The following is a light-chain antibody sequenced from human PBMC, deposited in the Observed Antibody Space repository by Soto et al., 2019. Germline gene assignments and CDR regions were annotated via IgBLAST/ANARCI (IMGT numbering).Light chain of an antibody. J-gene: IGLJ1*01. CDR2: GDS. CDR1: GSNIGAGYD. V-gene: IGLV1-40*01. Sequence: QSVLTQPPSVSGAPGQRVTISCTGSGSNIGAGYDVHWYQHRPGTAPKLLVFGDSHRPSGVPDQFSGSKSGTSASLAITGLQAEDEGDYYCQSYDSTLDARYVFGTGTKVTVL. CDR3: QSYDSTLDARYV.